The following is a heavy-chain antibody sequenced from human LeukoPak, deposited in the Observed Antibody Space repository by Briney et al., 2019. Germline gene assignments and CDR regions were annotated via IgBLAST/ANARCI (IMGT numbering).Heavy chain of an antibody. V-gene: IGHV4-38-2*02. CDR2: IYHSGST. D-gene: IGHD6-13*01. CDR3: ARGIAAASERALDI. J-gene: IGHJ3*02. CDR1: GYSISSGYY. Sequence: SETLSLTCTVSGYSISSGYYWGWIRQPPGKGLEWIGSIYHSGSTNYNPSLKSRVTMSVDTSKNQFSLKLSSVTAADTAVYYCARGIAAASERALDIWGQGTTVTVSS.